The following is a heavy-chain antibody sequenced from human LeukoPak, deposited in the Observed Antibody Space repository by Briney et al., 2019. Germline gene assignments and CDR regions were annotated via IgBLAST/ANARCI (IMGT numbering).Heavy chain of an antibody. CDR3: ASGSYYFWFDP. J-gene: IGHJ5*02. Sequence: ASVKVSCKASGYTFTGYYMHWVRQAPGQGLEWMGWINPNSGGTIYAQKFQGRVTMTRDTSISTAYMELSRLRSDDTAVYYCASGSYYFWFDPWGQGTLVTVSS. D-gene: IGHD1-26*01. CDR1: GYTFTGYY. V-gene: IGHV1-2*02. CDR2: INPNSGGT.